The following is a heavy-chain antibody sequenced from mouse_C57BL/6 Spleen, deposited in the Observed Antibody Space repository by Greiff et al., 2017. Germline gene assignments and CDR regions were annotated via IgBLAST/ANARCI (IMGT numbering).Heavy chain of an antibody. Sequence: QVQLQRPGTELVKPGASVKLSCKASGSTFTSYWMHWVKQRPGQGLEWLGNITPSNGGTNYNEKFKSKDTLTVDKSSSTAYMQLSSLTSDDSAVYYCARSKGSSYVWYFDVWGTGTTVTVSS. CDR3: ARSKGSSYVWYFDV. CDR1: GSTFTSYW. V-gene: IGHV1-53*01. J-gene: IGHJ1*03. D-gene: IGHD1-1*01. CDR2: ITPSNGGT.